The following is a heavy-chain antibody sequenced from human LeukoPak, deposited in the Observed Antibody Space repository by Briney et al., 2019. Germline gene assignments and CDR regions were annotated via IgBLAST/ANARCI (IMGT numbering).Heavy chain of an antibody. CDR1: GFTFNNYA. CDR2: ISGSSGPS. J-gene: IGHJ4*02. Sequence: PGGSLRLSCAASGFTFNNYAMSWVRQAPGKGLEWVSAISGSSGPSHYADSVKGRFTISRDNSKNTLYLQMNSLRAEDTAVYYCARDVGPITMIVVATLDYWGQGTLVTVSS. CDR3: ARDVGPITMIVVATLDY. D-gene: IGHD3-22*01. V-gene: IGHV3-23*01.